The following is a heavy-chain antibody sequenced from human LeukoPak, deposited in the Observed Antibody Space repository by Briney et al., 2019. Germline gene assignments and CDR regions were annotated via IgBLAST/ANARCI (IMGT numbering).Heavy chain of an antibody. J-gene: IGHJ4*02. CDR3: AREEGGGTYTKYYFDY. V-gene: IGHV3-21*04. CDR1: GFSFSSYS. D-gene: IGHD1-26*01. CDR2: ITSSSSYI. Sequence: GGSLRLSCAASGFSFSSYSMNWVRQTPGKGLEWVSSITSSSSYIYYADSVKGRFTISRDNAKNSLYLQMNSLRAEDTAVYYCAREEGGGTYTKYYFDYWGQGTLVTVSS.